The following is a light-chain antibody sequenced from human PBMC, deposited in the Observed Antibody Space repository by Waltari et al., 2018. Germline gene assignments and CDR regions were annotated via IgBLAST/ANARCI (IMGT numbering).Light chain of an antibody. CDR3: QQAHTFPFT. J-gene: IGKJ3*01. V-gene: IGKV1-12*01. CDR2: GAS. Sequence: DIQMAQSPSSVSASVGDTVTIPCRASEGLRPWLAWDQQKPGKAPKLLIYGASILQTGVPARFSGSGSGTDFTLTISNLQPDDFASYYCQQAHTFPFTFGPGTKVYIK. CDR1: EGLRPW.